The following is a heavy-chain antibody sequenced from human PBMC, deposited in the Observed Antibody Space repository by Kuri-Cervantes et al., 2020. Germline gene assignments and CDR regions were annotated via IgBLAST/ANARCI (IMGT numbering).Heavy chain of an antibody. CDR1: GYTFTGYY. D-gene: IGHD3-3*01. J-gene: IGHJ4*02. CDR3: ASIVRVGDFWSGYYEPFDY. CDR2: INPNSGGT. V-gene: IGHV1-2*02. Sequence: ASVKVSCKASGYTFTGYYMHWVRQAPGQGLEWMGWINPNSGGTNYAQKFQGRVTMTRDTSISTAYMELSRLRSDDTAVYYCASIVRVGDFWSGYYEPFDYCGQGTLV.